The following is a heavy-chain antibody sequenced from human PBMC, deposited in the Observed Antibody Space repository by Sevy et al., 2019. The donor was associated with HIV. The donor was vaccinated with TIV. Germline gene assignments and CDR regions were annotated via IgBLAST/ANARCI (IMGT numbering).Heavy chain of an antibody. J-gene: IGHJ6*02. CDR3: SRGGRQTAAYYYYGIDF. Sequence: ASVKVSCKASGGTFSSYAISWVRQAPGQGLEWMGGIMPNFGTANYAQKFQGRVTITADESTSTAYMELSSLRSEDTAVYYWSRGGRQTAAYYYYGIDFWGQGTTVTVSS. V-gene: IGHV1-69*13. CDR2: IMPNFGTA. D-gene: IGHD1-26*01. CDR1: GGTFSSYA.